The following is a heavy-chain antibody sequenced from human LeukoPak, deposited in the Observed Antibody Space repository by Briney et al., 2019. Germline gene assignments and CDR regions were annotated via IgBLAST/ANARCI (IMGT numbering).Heavy chain of an antibody. CDR2: ISSNSSYI. V-gene: IGHV3-21*01. CDR3: ASLPWLVRWIYY. Sequence: GGSLRLSCVASGFTFSSLAMNWVRQAPGKGLEWVSSISSNSSYIQYADSVKGRFTISRDNARNSLYLQMNNLRAEDTAVYYCASLPWLVRWIYYWGQGTLVTVSS. CDR1: GFTFSSLA. D-gene: IGHD6-19*01. J-gene: IGHJ4*02.